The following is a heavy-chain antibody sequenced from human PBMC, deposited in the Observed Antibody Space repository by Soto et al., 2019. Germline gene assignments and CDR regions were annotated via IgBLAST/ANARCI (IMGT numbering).Heavy chain of an antibody. D-gene: IGHD3-16*01. V-gene: IGHV3-23*01. CDR3: AKDGAPYPWGEDNWFDP. CDR1: GFNFSSFA. J-gene: IGHJ5*02. CDR2: TSHSGRTT. Sequence: EVRLLESGGGLVQPGGSLRLSCAASGFNFSSFAMSWVRQAPGKGLEWVSATSHSGRTTYYADSVQGRFTISRDNSKNTLYLQMNSLRAEDTALYYCAKDGAPYPWGEDNWFDPWGQGTLVTVSS.